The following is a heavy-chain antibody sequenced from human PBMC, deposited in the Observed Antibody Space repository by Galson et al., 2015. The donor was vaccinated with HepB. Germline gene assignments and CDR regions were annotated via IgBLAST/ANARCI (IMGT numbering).Heavy chain of an antibody. CDR3: ASTYDSSGYHRPHFDY. CDR2: ISSSSSTI. D-gene: IGHD3-22*01. V-gene: IGHV3-48*04. J-gene: IGHJ4*02. CDR1: GFTFSSYS. Sequence: SLRLSCAASGFTFSSYSMNWVRQAPGKGLEWVSYISSSSSTIYYADSVKGRFTISRDNAKNSLYLQMNSLRAEDTAVYYCASTYDSSGYHRPHFDYWGQGTLVTVSS.